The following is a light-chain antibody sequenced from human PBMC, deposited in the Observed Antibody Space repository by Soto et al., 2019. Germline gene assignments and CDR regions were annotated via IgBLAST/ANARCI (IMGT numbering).Light chain of an antibody. CDR3: ASWDDGLTGYV. V-gene: IGLV1-44*01. CDR1: NSNIGRNT. Sequence: QSVLTQPPSASGTHGQRVTISCSGSNSNIGRNTVNWYQQLPGTAPKLLLYRNNQRPSGVPDRFSGSKSGTSASLAISGLQSDDESDYYCASWDDGLTGYVFGTVTKVTVL. J-gene: IGLJ1*01. CDR2: RNN.